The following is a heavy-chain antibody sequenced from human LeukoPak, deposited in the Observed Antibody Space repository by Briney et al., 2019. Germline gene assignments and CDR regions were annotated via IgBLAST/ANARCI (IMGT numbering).Heavy chain of an antibody. CDR1: GGSISSYY. J-gene: IGHJ5*02. Sequence: SETLSLTCTVCGGSISSYYWSWIRQPPGKGLEWIGYIYYSGSTNYNPSLKSRVTISVDTSKNQFSLKLSSVTAADTAVYYCARAAAYSSSWYWFDPWGQGTLVTVSS. CDR2: IYYSGST. V-gene: IGHV4-59*01. D-gene: IGHD6-13*01. CDR3: ARAAAYSSSWYWFDP.